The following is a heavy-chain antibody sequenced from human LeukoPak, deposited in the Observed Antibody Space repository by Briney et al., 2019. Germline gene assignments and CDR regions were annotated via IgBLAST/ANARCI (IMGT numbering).Heavy chain of an antibody. D-gene: IGHD1-26*01. CDR3: AKDLGRYRNNYFDY. V-gene: IGHV3-23*01. CDR2: ISGSGGGT. J-gene: IGHJ4*02. CDR1: GFTFNSYA. Sequence: GGSLRLSCAASGFTFNSYAMSWVRQAPEEGLEWVATISGSGGGTYYADSVKGRFTISRDDSKNTLYLQMNSLRAEDMAVYYCAKDLGRYRNNYFDYWGQGTLVTVSS.